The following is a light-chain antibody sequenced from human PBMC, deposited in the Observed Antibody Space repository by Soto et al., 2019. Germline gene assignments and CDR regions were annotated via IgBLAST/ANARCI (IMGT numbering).Light chain of an antibody. V-gene: IGKV3-20*01. CDR3: QHYGSSPPDT. CDR1: QSVSGTY. J-gene: IGKJ2*01. Sequence: EIVLTQSPGTLSLSLGERATLSCRASQSVSGTYSAWYQQKPGQAPRLLIYGTSNRAAGIPDRFSVSGSGTDFSLTISRLEPEDFAVYYCQHYGSSPPDTFGQGTKLEIK. CDR2: GTS.